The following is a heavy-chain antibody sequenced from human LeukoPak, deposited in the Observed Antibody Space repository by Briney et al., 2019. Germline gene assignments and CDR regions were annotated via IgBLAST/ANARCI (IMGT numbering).Heavy chain of an antibody. V-gene: IGHV3-23*01. J-gene: IGHJ4*02. D-gene: IGHD3-22*01. CDR3: AKYYYDSSGYLLVFDY. CDR2: ISSSGSSR. CDR1: GFTFSSYA. Sequence: PGGSLRLSCAASGFTFSSYAMTWVRQAPGKGVEWVSAISSSGSSRYYAGSVKGRFTISRDNSKNTLYLQMNSLRAEDTAVYYCAKYYYDSSGYLLVFDYWAREPWSPSLQ.